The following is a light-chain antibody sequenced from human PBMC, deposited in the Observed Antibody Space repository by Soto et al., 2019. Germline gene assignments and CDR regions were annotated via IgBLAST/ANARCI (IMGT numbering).Light chain of an antibody. CDR3: ASYTTSSTYV. CDR2: DVS. J-gene: IGLJ1*01. Sequence: QCVLTQPASVSGSPGQSIAISCTGTSSDVGAFNYVSWYQQHPGKAPKFMIFDVSSRPSGVSDRFSGSKSGNTASLTISGLQTEDEADYYCASYTTSSTYVFGTGTKFTVL. CDR1: SSDVGAFNY. V-gene: IGLV2-14*03.